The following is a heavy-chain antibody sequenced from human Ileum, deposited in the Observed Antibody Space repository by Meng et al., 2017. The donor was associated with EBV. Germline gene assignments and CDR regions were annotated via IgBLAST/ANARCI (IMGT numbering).Heavy chain of an antibody. V-gene: IGHV4-30-4*01. J-gene: IGHJ4*02. Sequence: QVQLQESGPGLVESSQTLSLTCAVSTGSINSGGYYWSWIRQPPGKGLEWIGYIHYIGSTYYNASLKSRLTISLDTANQFSLQLNSVTAADTAIYYCVRGRFSTVLYYFDYWGPGILVTVSS. D-gene: IGHD3-16*01. CDR1: TGSINSGGYY. CDR3: VRGRFSTVLYYFDY. CDR2: IHYIGST.